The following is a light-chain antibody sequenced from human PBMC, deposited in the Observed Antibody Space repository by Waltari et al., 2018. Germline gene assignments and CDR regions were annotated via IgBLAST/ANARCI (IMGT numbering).Light chain of an antibody. CDR3: AAWDDSLSGRV. CDR1: SSNIGSNY. Sequence: QSVLTQPPSASGTPGRRVTISCSGSSSNIGSNYLYWYQQLPGAAPKLLIYRNNQRPSGVPVRFSGSKSGTSASLAISGLLSEDEADYYCAAWDDSLSGRVFGGGTKLTVL. J-gene: IGLJ3*02. V-gene: IGLV1-47*01. CDR2: RNN.